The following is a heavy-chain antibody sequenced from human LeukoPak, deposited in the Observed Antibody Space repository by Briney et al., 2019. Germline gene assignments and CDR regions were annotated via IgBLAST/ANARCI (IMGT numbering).Heavy chain of an antibody. V-gene: IGHV4-59*08. J-gene: IGHJ4*02. Sequence: SETLSLTCTVSGGSISGHYWSWIRQPPGKGLEWIGYIYYSGSTNCNPSLKSRVTISVDTSKNQFSLKLSSVTAADTAVYYCARRYSSRWTFDYWGQGTLFAVSS. CDR1: GGSISGHY. CDR3: ARRYSSRWTFDY. CDR2: IYYSGST. D-gene: IGHD6-13*01.